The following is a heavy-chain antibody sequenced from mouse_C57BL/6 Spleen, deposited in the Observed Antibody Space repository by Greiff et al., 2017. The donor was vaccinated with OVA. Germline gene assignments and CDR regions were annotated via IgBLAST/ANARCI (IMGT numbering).Heavy chain of an antibody. CDR1: GYTFTDYY. CDR2: INPNNGGT. CDR3: ARKGLGESVYYFDY. Sequence: VQLQQSGPELVKPGASVKISCKASGYTFTDYYMNWVKQSHGKSLEWIGDINPNNGGTSYNQKFKGKATLTVDKSSSTAYMELRSLTSEDSAVYYCARKGLGESVYYFDYWGQGTTLTVSS. D-gene: IGHD4-1*01. J-gene: IGHJ2*01. V-gene: IGHV1-26*01.